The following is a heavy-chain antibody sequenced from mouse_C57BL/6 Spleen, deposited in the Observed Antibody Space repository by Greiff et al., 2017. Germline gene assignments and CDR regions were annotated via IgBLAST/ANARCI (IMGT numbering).Heavy chain of an antibody. CDR1: GFTFSSYG. CDR2: ISSGGSYT. V-gene: IGHV5-6*02. D-gene: IGHD2-4*01. J-gene: IGHJ3*01. CDR3: ARHFPIYYDYDVPFAY. Sequence: DVMLVESGGDLVKPGGSLKLSCAASGFTFSSYGMSWVRQTPDKRLEWVATISSGGSYTYYPDSVKGRFTISRDNAKNTLYLQMSSLKSEDTAMYYCARHFPIYYDYDVPFAYWGQGTLVTVSA.